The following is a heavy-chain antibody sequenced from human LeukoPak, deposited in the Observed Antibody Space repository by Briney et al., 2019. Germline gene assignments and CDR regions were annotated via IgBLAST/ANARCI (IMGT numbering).Heavy chain of an antibody. CDR2: ISSSSSTI. CDR3: ARDFRSPITIFGVVINYYFDY. V-gene: IGHV3-48*01. J-gene: IGHJ4*02. D-gene: IGHD3-3*01. Sequence: QPGGSLRLSCAASGFTFSSYSMNWVRQAPGKGLEWVSYISSSSSTIYYADSVKGRFTISRDNAKNSLYLQMNNLRAEDTAVYYCARDFRSPITIFGVVINYYFDYWGQGTLVTVSS. CDR1: GFTFSSYS.